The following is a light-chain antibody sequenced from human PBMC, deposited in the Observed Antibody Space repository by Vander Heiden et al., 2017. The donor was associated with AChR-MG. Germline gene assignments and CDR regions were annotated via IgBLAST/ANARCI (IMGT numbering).Light chain of an antibody. V-gene: IGKV1-5*03. CDR2: KAS. CDR3: QKYDSYSLT. Sequence: DIQMTQSPSTLSASVGDRVTITCRASQSISNWLAWYQQKPGKAPKLLIYKASTLESGVPSRFSGTGSGTEFTLTISSLQPDDFATYYCQKYDSYSLTFGGGTKVDIK. J-gene: IGKJ4*01. CDR1: QSISNW.